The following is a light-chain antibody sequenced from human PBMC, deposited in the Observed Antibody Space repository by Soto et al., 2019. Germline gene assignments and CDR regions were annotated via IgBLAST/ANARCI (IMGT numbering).Light chain of an antibody. CDR2: AAS. CDR1: QGISNY. J-gene: IGKJ5*01. Sequence: DIQMTQSPSSLSASVVYRVTITCRASQGISNYLAWYQQKPGKAPNLLIYAASTLQSGVPSRFSGSGSGTEFTLTISSLQPEDFATYFCQHLNSYPIAFGQGTRLEIK. V-gene: IGKV1-9*01. CDR3: QHLNSYPIA.